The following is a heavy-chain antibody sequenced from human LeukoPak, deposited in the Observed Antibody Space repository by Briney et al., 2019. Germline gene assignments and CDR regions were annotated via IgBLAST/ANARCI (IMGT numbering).Heavy chain of an antibody. CDR2: MNPNSGNT. CDR1: GGTFSSYA. D-gene: IGHD2-2*01. CDR3: ARGGSGTYCSSTSCYGDAFDI. V-gene: IGHV1-8*03. J-gene: IGHJ3*02. Sequence: ASVKVSCKASGGTFSSYAISWVRQATGQGLEWMGWMNPNSGNTGYAQKFQGRVTITRNTSISTAYMELSSLRSEDTAVYYCARGGSGTYCSSTSCYGDAFDIWGQGTMVTVSS.